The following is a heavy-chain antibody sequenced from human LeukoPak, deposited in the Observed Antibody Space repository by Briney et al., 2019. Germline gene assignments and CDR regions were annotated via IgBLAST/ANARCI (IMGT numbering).Heavy chain of an antibody. CDR1: GGSSSDYQ. D-gene: IGHD5-12*01. CDR3: AHSNYGYGLDY. Sequence: SETLSLTCTVSGGSSSDYQWSWIRQPPGKGLEWLGYVYNSGSTKYNPSLESRVTISEDTSKNQFSMKLRSVTAADTAMYYCAHSNYGYGLDYWGQGTLVTVSS. CDR2: VYNSGST. J-gene: IGHJ4*02. V-gene: IGHV4-59*08.